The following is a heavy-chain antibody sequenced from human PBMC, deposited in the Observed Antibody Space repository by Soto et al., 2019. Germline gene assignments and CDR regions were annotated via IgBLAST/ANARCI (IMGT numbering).Heavy chain of an antibody. D-gene: IGHD3-10*01. V-gene: IGHV1-69*04. Sequence: QVQLVQSGAEVKRPGSSVKVSCKASGDTFSLYSISWVRKAPGLGLEWMGRVNPILSMSNYAQRFQGRVTMTADKSTSTAYMELSGLRSEDTAMYYCATSYGSGYRAFDYWGQGALVTVSS. CDR3: ATSYGSGYRAFDY. J-gene: IGHJ4*02. CDR2: VNPILSMS. CDR1: GDTFSLYS.